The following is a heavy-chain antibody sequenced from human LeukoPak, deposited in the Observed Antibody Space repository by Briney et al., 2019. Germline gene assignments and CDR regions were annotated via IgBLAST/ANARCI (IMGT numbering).Heavy chain of an antibody. CDR1: GYSFTSYW. CDR2: IYPGDSNI. Sequence: GESLKISCKGSGYSFTSYWIGWVRQMPGQGLEWMGIIYPGDSNIQYSPSFQGQVTISVDKSISTAYLQWSSLKDSDTAMYYCARVTEVVQGGYWGQGTLVTVSS. CDR3: ARVTEVVQGGY. V-gene: IGHV5-51*01. D-gene: IGHD2-15*01. J-gene: IGHJ4*02.